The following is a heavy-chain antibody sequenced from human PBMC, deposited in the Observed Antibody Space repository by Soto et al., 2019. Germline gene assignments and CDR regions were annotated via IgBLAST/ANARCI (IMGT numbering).Heavy chain of an antibody. V-gene: IGHV3-23*01. CDR2: ISGSGSST. CDR3: GKSTRQYGDRVSFDY. CDR1: RFSFSTYA. J-gene: IGHJ4*02. D-gene: IGHD4-17*01. Sequence: PGGSLRLSCAASRFSFSTYAMAWVRQAPGKGLEWVSSISGSGSSTYYADSVKGRFTISRDNSQNTLYLQMSGLRAEDTAVYYCGKSTRQYGDRVSFDYWGQGSLVTVSS.